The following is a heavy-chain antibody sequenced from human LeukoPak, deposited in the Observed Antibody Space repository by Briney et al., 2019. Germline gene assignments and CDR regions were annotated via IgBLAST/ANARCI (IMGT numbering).Heavy chain of an antibody. D-gene: IGHD4-23*01. CDR2: IYTSGST. CDR1: GGSISSYY. CDR3: ARHNLDRWIPYYFDY. J-gene: IGHJ4*02. Sequence: SETLSLTCTVSGGSISSYYWSWIRQPAGKGLEWIGRIYTSGSTNYNPSLKSRVTMSVDTSKNQFSLKLSSVTAADTAVYYCARHNLDRWIPYYFDYWGQGTLVTVSS. V-gene: IGHV4-4*07.